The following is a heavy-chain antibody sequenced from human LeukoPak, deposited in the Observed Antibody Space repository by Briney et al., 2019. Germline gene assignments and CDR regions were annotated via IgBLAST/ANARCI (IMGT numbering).Heavy chain of an antibody. D-gene: IGHD6-19*01. V-gene: IGHV4-38-2*02. Sequence: SETLSLTCTVSGYSISSGYYWGWIRQPPGKGLEWIGSIYYSGSTYYNPSLKSRVTISVDTSKNQFSLKLSSVTAADTAVYYCAKSSGWYSGWFDPWGQGTLVTVSS. J-gene: IGHJ5*02. CDR2: IYYSGST. CDR1: GYSISSGYY. CDR3: AKSSGWYSGWFDP.